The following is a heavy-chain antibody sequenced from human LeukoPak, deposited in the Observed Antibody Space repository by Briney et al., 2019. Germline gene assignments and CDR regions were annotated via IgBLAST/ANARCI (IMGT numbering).Heavy chain of an antibody. Sequence: PGGSLRLSCAASGFTVSKTYMSWVRQAPGKGLEWVSIIYSGGKTYYADSVKGRFTISRVSPKNTVFLQMNSLRAEDTAVYYCANDDYDSSGQGFWGQGTLVTVSS. CDR1: GFTVSKTY. J-gene: IGHJ4*02. V-gene: IGHV3-53*01. D-gene: IGHD3-22*01. CDR3: ANDDYDSSGQGF. CDR2: IYSGGKT.